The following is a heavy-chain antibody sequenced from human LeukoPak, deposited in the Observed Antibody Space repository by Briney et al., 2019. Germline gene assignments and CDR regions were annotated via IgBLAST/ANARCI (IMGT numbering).Heavy chain of an antibody. CDR3: ARDRPDTTSPTTVGRFDP. D-gene: IGHD1-26*01. V-gene: IGHV4-31*03. J-gene: IGHJ5*02. CDR2: IYSTGTT. Sequence: SQTLSLTCSVSGDSISSGGYYWHWIRQHPEKGLVWIGYIYSTGTTYYNPSLTSRLTMSLDTSKNQFSLKVTSVTAADTAVYFCARDRPDTTSPTTVGRFDPWGQGTLVTVSS. CDR1: GDSISSGGYY.